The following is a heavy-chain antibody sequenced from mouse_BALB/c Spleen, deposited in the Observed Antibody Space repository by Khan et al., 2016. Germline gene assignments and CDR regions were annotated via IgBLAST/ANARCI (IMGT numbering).Heavy chain of an antibody. CDR1: GYSITSDYA. V-gene: IGHV3-2*02. Sequence: VQLKQSGPGLVKPSQSLSLTCTVTGYSITSDYAWNWIRQFPGNRLEWMGDISYSGSTSYNPSLKSRISITRDTSKNQFFLQLNSLTSEDTATYYCARSDYGDKDAMDYWGQGTSVTVSS. CDR2: ISYSGST. CDR3: ARSDYGDKDAMDY. D-gene: IGHD1-1*01. J-gene: IGHJ4*01.